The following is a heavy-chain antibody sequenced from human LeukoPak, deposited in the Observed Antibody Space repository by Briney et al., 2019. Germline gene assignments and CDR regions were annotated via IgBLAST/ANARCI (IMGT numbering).Heavy chain of an antibody. J-gene: IGHJ4*02. CDR2: IYITGST. Sequence: SETLSLTCTVSGGSITSYYWSWIRQSAGKGLEWIGRIYITGSTTYNPSLKSRVTMSLDTSKNQFSLKLSSVTAADTAVYYCASRSGWYFYYFDYWGQGTLVTVSS. CDR3: ASRSGWYFYYFDY. V-gene: IGHV4-4*07. CDR1: GGSITSYY. D-gene: IGHD6-19*01.